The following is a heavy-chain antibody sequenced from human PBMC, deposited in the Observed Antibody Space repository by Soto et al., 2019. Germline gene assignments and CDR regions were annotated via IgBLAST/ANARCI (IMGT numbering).Heavy chain of an antibody. V-gene: IGHV3-23*01. CDR1: GFIPSSYA. CDR2: ISGSGGAT. D-gene: IGHD6-13*01. J-gene: IGHJ4*02. Sequence: GGSLRLSCVVSGFIPSSYAMSWVRQAPGKGLEWVSGISGSGGATSYADSVKGRFTISRDNSKNTLYLQMISLSAEDTAIYYCAKDAIMVSSSFNYFDFWGQGALVTVSS. CDR3: AKDAIMVSSSFNYFDF.